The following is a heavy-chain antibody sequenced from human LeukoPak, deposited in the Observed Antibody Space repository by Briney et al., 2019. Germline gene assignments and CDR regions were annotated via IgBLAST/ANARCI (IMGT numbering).Heavy chain of an antibody. Sequence: PSETLSLTCTVSGGSISSSSYYWGWIRQPPGKGLEWIGSIYYSGSTYYNPSLKSRVTISVDTSKNQFSLKLSSVTAADTAFYYCARETTGLARYFDYWGQGTLVTVSS. D-gene: IGHD4-17*01. CDR3: ARETTGLARYFDY. CDR1: GGSISSSSYY. J-gene: IGHJ4*02. CDR2: IYYSGST. V-gene: IGHV4-39*01.